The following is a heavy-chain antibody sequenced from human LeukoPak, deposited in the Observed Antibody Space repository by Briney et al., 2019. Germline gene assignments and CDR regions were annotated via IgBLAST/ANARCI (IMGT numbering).Heavy chain of an antibody. D-gene: IGHD3-10*01. J-gene: IGHJ4*02. CDR2: IKRKTEGGTT. CDR3: TTGNFGPY. CDR1: GFTVSINY. Sequence: GGSLRLSCAASGFTVSINYMSWVRQAPGKGLEWVGRIKRKTEGGTTDYGAPVKGRFSISRDDSKNTAYLQMNSLKTEDTAFYYCTTGNFGPYWGQGTLVTVSS. V-gene: IGHV3-15*01.